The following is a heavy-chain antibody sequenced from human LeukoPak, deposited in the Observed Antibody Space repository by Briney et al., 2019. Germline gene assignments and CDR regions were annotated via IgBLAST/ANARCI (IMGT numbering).Heavy chain of an antibody. CDR1: GFSLSSHA. CDR3: ARVGYCTNGVCLNFDY. J-gene: IGHJ4*02. V-gene: IGHV3-23*01. Sequence: PGGSLRLSCAASGFSLSSHAMSWVRQAPGKGLEWVSAISGSGGSTYYADSVKGRFTISRDNSKNTLYLQMNSLRAEDTAVYYCARVGYCTNGVCLNFDYWGQGTLVTVSS. D-gene: IGHD2-8*01. CDR2: ISGSGGST.